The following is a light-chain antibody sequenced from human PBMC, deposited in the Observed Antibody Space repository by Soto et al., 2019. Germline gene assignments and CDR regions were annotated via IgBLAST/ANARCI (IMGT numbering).Light chain of an antibody. CDR3: CSYAGRYTYV. CDR2: DVS. Sequence: QSALTQPRSVSGSPGQSVTISCTGASSDVGGYTYVSWYQQHPGKAPKLMIYDVSKRPSGVPDRFPGSKSGNTASLTISGLQTEDEADYYCCSYAGRYTYVFGTGTKVTV. V-gene: IGLV2-11*01. J-gene: IGLJ1*01. CDR1: SSDVGGYTY.